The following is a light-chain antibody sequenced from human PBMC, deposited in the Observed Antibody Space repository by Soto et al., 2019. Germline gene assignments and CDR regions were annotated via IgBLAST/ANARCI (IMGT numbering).Light chain of an antibody. V-gene: IGKV2-28*01. Sequence: DIVMTQSPLSLPVTPGEPASISCRSSQSLLHSNGYNYLDWYLQKPGQSPQLLIYLGSNRASGVPDRFSGSVSGTDFTLKIRRVEAEDVGVYYCVQALQTPGTFGPGTKVDIK. J-gene: IGKJ3*01. CDR2: LGS. CDR3: VQALQTPGT. CDR1: QSLLHSNGYNY.